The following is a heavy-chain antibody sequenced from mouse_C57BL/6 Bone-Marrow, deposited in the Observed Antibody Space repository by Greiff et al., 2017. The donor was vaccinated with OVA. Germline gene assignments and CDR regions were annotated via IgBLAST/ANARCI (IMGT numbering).Heavy chain of an antibody. CDR3: ARGKGYDGVMDY. D-gene: IGHD2-2*01. J-gene: IGHJ4*01. CDR1: GYTFTSYW. Sequence: QVQLQQSGAELVKPGASVKLSCKASGYTFTSYWMHWVKQRPGQGLEWIGMIHPNSGSTNYNEKFKSKATLTVDKSSSTAYMQLSSLTSEDSAVYYCARGKGYDGVMDYWGQGTSVTVSS. CDR2: IHPNSGST. V-gene: IGHV1-64*01.